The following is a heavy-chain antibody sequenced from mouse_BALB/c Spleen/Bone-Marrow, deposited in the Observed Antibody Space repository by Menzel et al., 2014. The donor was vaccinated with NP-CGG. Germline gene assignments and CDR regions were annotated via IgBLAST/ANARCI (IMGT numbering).Heavy chain of an antibody. CDR2: ISYDGSN. J-gene: IGHJ3*01. Sequence: EVQLVESGPGLVKPSQSLSLTCSVTCYSITSGYYWNWIQQFPGNTLEWMGYISYDGSNNYNPSLKNRISITRDTSKNQFFLKLNSVTTEDTATYYCARGGYDGRGFAYWGQGTLVTVSA. CDR1: CYSITSGYY. V-gene: IGHV3-6*02. CDR3: ARGGYDGRGFAY. D-gene: IGHD2-14*01.